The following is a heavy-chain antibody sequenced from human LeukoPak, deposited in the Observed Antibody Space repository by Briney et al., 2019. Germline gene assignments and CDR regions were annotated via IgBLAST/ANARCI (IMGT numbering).Heavy chain of an antibody. Sequence: KPSETLSLTCAVYGGSFSGYYWSWIRQPPGKGLEWIEEINHSGSTNYNPSLKSRVTTSVDTSKNQFSLKLSSVSAADTAVYYCARKKYNAFDIWGQGTVVTVSS. D-gene: IGHD1-1*01. CDR3: ARKKYNAFDI. CDR2: INHSGST. CDR1: GGSFSGYY. J-gene: IGHJ3*02. V-gene: IGHV4-34*01.